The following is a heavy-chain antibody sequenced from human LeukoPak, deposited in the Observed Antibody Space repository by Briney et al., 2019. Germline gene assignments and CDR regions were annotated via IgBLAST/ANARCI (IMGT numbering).Heavy chain of an antibody. CDR1: GFTFS. D-gene: IGHD3-9*01. J-gene: IGHJ4*02. Sequence: GGSLRLSCAASGFTFSMSWVRQAPGKGLEWVSTISGSGGRTYYADSVKGRFTISRDNSKNTLYLQMNSLRAEDTAVYYCAKGGADTYYDILTHFDYWGQGTLVTVSS. CDR2: ISGSGGRT. CDR3: AKGGADTYYDILTHFDY. V-gene: IGHV3-23*01.